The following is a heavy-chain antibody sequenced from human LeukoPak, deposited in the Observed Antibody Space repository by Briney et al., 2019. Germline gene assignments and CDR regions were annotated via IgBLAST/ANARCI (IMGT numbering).Heavy chain of an antibody. CDR2: INHSGST. J-gene: IGHJ4*02. Sequence: LSETLSLTCAVYGGSFSGYYWSWIRQPPGKGLEWIGEINHSGSTNYNPSLKSRVTISVDTSKNQFSLKLSSVTAADTAVYYCARGSGIAAVNDYWGQGTLVTVSS. CDR3: ARGSGIAAVNDY. D-gene: IGHD6-13*01. V-gene: IGHV4-34*01. CDR1: GGSFSGYY.